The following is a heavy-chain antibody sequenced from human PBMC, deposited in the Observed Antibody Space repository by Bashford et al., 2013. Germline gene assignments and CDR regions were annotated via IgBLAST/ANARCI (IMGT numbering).Heavy chain of an antibody. Sequence: VRQAPGKGLEWVSVIYSGGTTSYADSVKGRFTISRDNAKNTLFLQMNSLRAEDTAVYYCAIHQGDYRDYYYHGMDVWGQGTTVTVSS. V-gene: IGHV3-53*01. CDR3: AIHQGDYRDYYYHGMDV. CDR2: IYSGGTT. D-gene: IGHD4-11*01. J-gene: IGHJ6*02.